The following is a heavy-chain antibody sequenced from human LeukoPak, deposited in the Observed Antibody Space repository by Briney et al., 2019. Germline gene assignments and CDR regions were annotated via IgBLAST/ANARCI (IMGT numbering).Heavy chain of an antibody. Sequence: GGSLRLPCAASGFTFSNYWMTWVRQAPGKGLEWVANIRQDRREKNYVDSVKGRFTISRDNAKNSLILQMNRLRAEDTAVYYCARDVSDENGSASRIHLDSWGQGTLVSVSS. CDR1: GFTFSNYW. CDR2: IRQDRREK. J-gene: IGHJ4*02. CDR3: ARDVSDENGSASRIHLDS. V-gene: IGHV3-7*03. D-gene: IGHD6-6*01.